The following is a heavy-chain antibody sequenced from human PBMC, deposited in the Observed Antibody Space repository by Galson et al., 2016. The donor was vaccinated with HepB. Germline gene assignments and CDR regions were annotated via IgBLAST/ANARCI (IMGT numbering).Heavy chain of an antibody. V-gene: IGHV3-30*03. CDR1: GFTFSSYG. D-gene: IGHD2-2*01. Sequence: SLRLSCAASGFTFSSYGMHWVRQAPGKGLEWVAVISYDGSNKYYADSVKGRFTISRDNSKNTLYLQMNSLRAEDTAVYYCATDIVVVPAAQDYYYYYGMDVWAKGPRSPSPQ. J-gene: IGHJ6*04. CDR2: ISYDGSNK. CDR3: ATDIVVVPAAQDYYYYYGMDV.